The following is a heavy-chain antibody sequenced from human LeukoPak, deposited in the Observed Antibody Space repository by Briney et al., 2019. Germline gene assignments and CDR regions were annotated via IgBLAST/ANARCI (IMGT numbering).Heavy chain of an antibody. D-gene: IGHD6-19*01. V-gene: IGHV4-34*01. CDR3: ARIGSSGWYEDYFDY. Sequence: SETLSLTCAVYGGSFSGYYCTWIRQPPGKGLEWIGEVHHTRGASYNPSLKGRVSISLDTSENQFSLRLTSVTDADTAVYYCARIGSSGWYEDYFDYWGQGTLVTVSS. CDR2: VHHTRGA. CDR1: GGSFSGYY. J-gene: IGHJ4*02.